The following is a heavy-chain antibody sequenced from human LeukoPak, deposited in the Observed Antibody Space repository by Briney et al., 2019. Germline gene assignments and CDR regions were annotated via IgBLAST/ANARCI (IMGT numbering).Heavy chain of an antibody. CDR3: ARGGVGYFDY. D-gene: IGHD1-26*01. Sequence: PSETLSLTCTVSGDPISSWGYYWSRIRQHPGKGLEWIGEINHSGSTNYNPSLKSRVTISVDTSKNQFSLKLSSVTAADTAVYYCARGGVGYFDYWGQGTLVTVSS. CDR2: INHSGST. J-gene: IGHJ4*02. CDR1: GDPISSWGYY. V-gene: IGHV4-39*07.